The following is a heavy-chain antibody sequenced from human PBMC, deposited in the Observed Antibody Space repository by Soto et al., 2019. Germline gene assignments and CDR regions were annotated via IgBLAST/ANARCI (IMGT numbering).Heavy chain of an antibody. J-gene: IGHJ5*02. CDR1: GFTFSSYA. CDR3: ARDWKDEMWFDP. Sequence: GGSLRLSCAASGFTFSSYAMHWVRQAPGKGLEWVAVISYDGSNKYYADSVKGRFTISRDNSKNTLYLQMNSLRAEDTAVYYCARDWKDEMWFDPWGQGTLVTVSS. V-gene: IGHV3-30-3*01. CDR2: ISYDGSNK. D-gene: IGHD1-1*01.